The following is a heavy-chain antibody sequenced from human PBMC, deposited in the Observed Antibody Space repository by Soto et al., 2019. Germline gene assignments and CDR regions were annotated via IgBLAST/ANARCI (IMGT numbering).Heavy chain of an antibody. CDR2: IWYDGSKK. V-gene: IGHV3-33*01. J-gene: IGHJ6*02. Sequence: ESGGGVVQPGRSLRLSCAASGFTFSSFGMHWVRQAPGKGLEWVSLIWYDGSKKSYGDSVKGRYTISRANSRNTGYLQMNSLRANATAVHYCARDASYYSLWSGYYPSRNGMDVWGQGTTVTVSS. CDR3: ARDASYYSLWSGYYPSRNGMDV. D-gene: IGHD3-3*01. CDR1: GFTFSSFG.